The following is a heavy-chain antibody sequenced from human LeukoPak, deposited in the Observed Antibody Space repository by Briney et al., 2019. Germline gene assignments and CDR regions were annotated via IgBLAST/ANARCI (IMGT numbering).Heavy chain of an antibody. Sequence: ASVKVSCKASGYTFTSYYVHWVRQAPGQGLEWMGIINPSGGSTSYAQKFQGRVTMTRDTSTSTVYMELSSLRSEDTAVYYCAAHCGGDCMGGGGLKQYYYYMDVWGKGTTVTVSS. CDR1: GYTFTSYY. V-gene: IGHV1-46*01. CDR2: INPSGGST. J-gene: IGHJ6*03. D-gene: IGHD2-21*02. CDR3: AAHCGGDCMGGGGLKQYYYYMDV.